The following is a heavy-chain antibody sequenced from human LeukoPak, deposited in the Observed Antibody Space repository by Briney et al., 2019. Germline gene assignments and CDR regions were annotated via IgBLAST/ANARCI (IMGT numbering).Heavy chain of an antibody. Sequence: GASVKVSCKASGYTFTSYGISWVRQAPGQGLEWMGWISAYNGNTNYAQKLQGRVTMTTDTSTSTAYMELRSLRSDDTAVYYCARDKYPGGYCGGDCYLFDYWGQGTLVTVSS. CDR2: ISAYNGNT. CDR1: GYTFTSYG. D-gene: IGHD2-21*02. J-gene: IGHJ4*02. CDR3: ARDKYPGGYCGGDCYLFDY. V-gene: IGHV1-18*01.